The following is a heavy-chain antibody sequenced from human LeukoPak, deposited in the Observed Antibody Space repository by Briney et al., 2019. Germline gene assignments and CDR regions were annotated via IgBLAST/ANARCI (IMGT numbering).Heavy chain of an antibody. CDR1: GYTFTGYY. Sequence: EASVKVSCKASGYTFTGYYMHWVRQAPGQGLEWMGWISAYNGNTNYAQKLQGRVTMTTDTSTSTAYMELRSLRSDDTAVYYCARDRTIFGVVTLYYYYGMDVWGQGTTVTVSS. V-gene: IGHV1-18*04. CDR3: ARDRTIFGVVTLYYYYGMDV. CDR2: ISAYNGNT. J-gene: IGHJ6*02. D-gene: IGHD3-3*01.